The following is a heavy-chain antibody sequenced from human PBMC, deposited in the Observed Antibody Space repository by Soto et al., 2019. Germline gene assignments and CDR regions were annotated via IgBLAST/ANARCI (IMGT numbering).Heavy chain of an antibody. CDR3: ARDVDTVNGHYYYYYGMDV. V-gene: IGHV2-70*01. Sequence: SGPTLVNPTQTLTLTRTFSGFSLSTSGMCVSWIRQPPGKALEWLALIDWDDDKYYSTSLKTRLTISKDTSKNQVVLTMTNMDPVDTATYYCARDVDTVNGHYYYYYGMDVWGQGTTVTVSS. D-gene: IGHD5-18*01. CDR2: IDWDDDK. J-gene: IGHJ6*02. CDR1: GFSLSTSGMC.